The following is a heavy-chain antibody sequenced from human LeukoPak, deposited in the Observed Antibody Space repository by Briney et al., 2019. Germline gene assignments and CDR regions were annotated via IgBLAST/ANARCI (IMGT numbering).Heavy chain of an antibody. CDR2: INPNSGGT. D-gene: IGHD1-26*01. CDR1: GYTFTDYY. V-gene: IGHV1-2*02. CDR3: ASSGSSIQFDP. J-gene: IGHJ5*02. Sequence: ASVKGSCKASGYTFTDYYFHWVRQAPGQGLEWMGWINPNSGGTVYAQNFQGRVTMTRDTSISIVYMELSSLRSDDTAVYYCASSGSSIQFDPWGQGTLVTVSS.